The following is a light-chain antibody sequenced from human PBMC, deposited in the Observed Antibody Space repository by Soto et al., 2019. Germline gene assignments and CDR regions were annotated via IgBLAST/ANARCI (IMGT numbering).Light chain of an antibody. J-gene: IGKJ1*01. CDR1: QGIGNY. CDR2: AAS. Sequence: DIQMTQSPSSLSASVGDRVTITCRASQGIGNYLAWHQQKPGKVPKLLIYAASTLQSGVPSRFSGSGSGTDFTLTISSLQPEDVATYYCQKYNSAPWTFDQGTKVEIK. V-gene: IGKV1-27*01. CDR3: QKYNSAPWT.